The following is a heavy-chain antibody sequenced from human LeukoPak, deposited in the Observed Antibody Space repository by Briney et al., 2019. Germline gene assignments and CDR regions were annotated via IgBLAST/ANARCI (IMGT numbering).Heavy chain of an antibody. CDR3: ARQRGYCSSGSCYFDY. Sequence: PGGSLRLSCAASGSTFSSSAMSWVRQAPGKGLEWVSAINPSGDDTYYAESVRGRFTISRDNSKNTVYLQMNSLRAEDTAAYYCARQRGYCSSGSCYFDYWGQGTLVTVSS. J-gene: IGHJ4*02. V-gene: IGHV3-23*01. CDR1: GSTFSSSA. D-gene: IGHD2-15*01. CDR2: INPSGDDT.